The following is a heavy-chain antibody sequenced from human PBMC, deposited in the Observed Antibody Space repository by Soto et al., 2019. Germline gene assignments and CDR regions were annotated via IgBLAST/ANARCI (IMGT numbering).Heavy chain of an antibody. V-gene: IGHV3-21*01. J-gene: IGHJ6*02. CDR2: ISSSSSYI. Sequence: EVQLVESGGGLVKPGGSLKLSCAASGFTFSSYSMNWVRQAPGKGLEWVSSISSSSSYIYYADSVKGRFTISRDNAKNSQYLQMNSLRAEDTAVYYCARVSDYYYYGMDVWGQGTTVTVSS. CDR1: GFTFSSYS. CDR3: ARVSDYYYYGMDV.